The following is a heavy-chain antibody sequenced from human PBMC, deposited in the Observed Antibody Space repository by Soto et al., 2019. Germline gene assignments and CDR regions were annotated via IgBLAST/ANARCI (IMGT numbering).Heavy chain of an antibody. D-gene: IGHD5-12*01. CDR3: ARVGDSGYDPSGYYYYYYYMDV. V-gene: IGHV4-59*08. CDR2: IYYSGST. CDR1: GGSISSYY. Sequence: SETLSLTCTVSGGSISSYYWSWIRQPPGKGLEWIGYIYYSGSTNYNPSLKSRVTISVDTSKNQFSLKLSSVTAADTAVYYCARVGDSGYDPSGYYYYYYYMDVWGKGTTVTVS. J-gene: IGHJ6*03.